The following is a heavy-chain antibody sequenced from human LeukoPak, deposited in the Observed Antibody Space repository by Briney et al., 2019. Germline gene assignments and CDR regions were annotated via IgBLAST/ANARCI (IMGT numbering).Heavy chain of an antibody. CDR1: GYTFTGYY. CDR3: ARVGSGYYGSFDY. CDR2: INPNSGGT. J-gene: IGHJ4*02. Sequence: VKVSCKASGYTFTGYYMHWVRQAPGQGLEWMGWINPNSGGTNYAQKFQGRVTMTRDTSISTAYMELSRLRSDDTAVYYCARVGSGYYGSFDYWGQGTLVTVSS. D-gene: IGHD3-22*01. V-gene: IGHV1-2*02.